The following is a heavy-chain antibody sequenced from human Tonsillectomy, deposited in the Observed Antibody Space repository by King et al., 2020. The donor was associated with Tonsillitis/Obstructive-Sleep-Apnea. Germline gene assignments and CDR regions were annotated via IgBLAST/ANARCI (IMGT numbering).Heavy chain of an antibody. D-gene: IGHD3-9*01. CDR3: ARERGYDILTGYIPFDI. J-gene: IGHJ3*02. Sequence: QLQESGPGLVKPSETLSLTCTVSGVSISSYYWSWIRQPPGTGLEWIGYIYYSGSINYNPSLTSRVTISVDTSKNHFSLKLSSVTAADTAVYYCARERGYDILTGYIPFDIWGQGTMVTVSS. CDR1: GVSISSYY. V-gene: IGHV4-59*01. CDR2: IYYSGSI.